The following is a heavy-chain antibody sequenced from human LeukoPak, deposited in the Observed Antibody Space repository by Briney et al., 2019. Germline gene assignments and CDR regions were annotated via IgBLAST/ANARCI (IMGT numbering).Heavy chain of an antibody. Sequence: GGSLRLSCAASGFTFSSYWMNWVRQAPGKGLVWVSRIASDGSSTTYADSVKGRFSISRDNAKNTLYLQMNSLRVEDTAVYYCARGRPRGNDYWGQGTLVTVSS. CDR3: ARGRPRGNDY. J-gene: IGHJ4*02. V-gene: IGHV3-74*01. CDR2: IASDGSST. CDR1: GFTFSSYW. D-gene: IGHD4-23*01.